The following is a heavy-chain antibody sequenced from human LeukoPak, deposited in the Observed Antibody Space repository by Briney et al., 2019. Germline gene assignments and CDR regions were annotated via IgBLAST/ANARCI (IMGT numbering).Heavy chain of an antibody. Sequence: SVKVSCKASGGTFSSYAISWVRQAPGQGLEWMGGIIPIFGTANYAQKFQGRVTITADESTSTAYMELSSLRSEDTAVYYCAREGLYYYEAGWANAFDIWGQGTMVTVSS. J-gene: IGHJ3*02. CDR3: AREGLYYYEAGWANAFDI. D-gene: IGHD3-22*01. V-gene: IGHV1-69*01. CDR2: IIPIFGTA. CDR1: GGTFSSYA.